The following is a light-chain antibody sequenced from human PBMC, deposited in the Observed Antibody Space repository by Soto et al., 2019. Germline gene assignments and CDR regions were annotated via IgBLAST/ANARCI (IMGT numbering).Light chain of an antibody. CDR3: QQFNSYPRT. J-gene: IGKJ3*01. Sequence: AIQLTQSPSSLSASVGDRVTITCRASQGISSALVWYQQKPGIAPELLIYDASTLQSGVPSRFSGSESGTDFTLTISSLQPEDSATYYCQQFNSYPRTFGPGTKVDIK. CDR2: DAS. V-gene: IGKV1-13*02. CDR1: QGISSA.